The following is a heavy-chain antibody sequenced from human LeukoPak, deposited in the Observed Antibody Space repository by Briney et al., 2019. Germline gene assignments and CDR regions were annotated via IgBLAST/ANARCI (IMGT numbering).Heavy chain of an antibody. Sequence: GGSLRLSCAASGFTFSSYAMSWVRQAPGKGLEWVSAISGSGGSTYYADSVKGRFTISRDNSKNTLYLQMNSLRAEDTAVYYCAKPQSDYYYYGMDVWGKGTTVTVSS. V-gene: IGHV3-23*01. D-gene: IGHD3-3*01. CDR1: GFTFSSYA. CDR3: AKPQSDYYYYGMDV. CDR2: ISGSGGST. J-gene: IGHJ6*04.